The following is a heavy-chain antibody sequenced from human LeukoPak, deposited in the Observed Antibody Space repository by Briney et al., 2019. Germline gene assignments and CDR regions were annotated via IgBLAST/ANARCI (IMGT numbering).Heavy chain of an antibody. CDR2: IYYSGST. V-gene: IGHV4-39*01. CDR1: GGSISSSSYY. CDR3: ARQEVGLRSFDP. Sequence: SETLSLTCTVSGGSISSSSYYWGWIRQPPGKGLEWIGSIYYSGSTYYNPSLKSRVTISVDTSKNQFSLKLSSVTAADTAVYYCARQEVGLRSFDPWGQGTLVTVSS. D-gene: IGHD3/OR15-3a*01. J-gene: IGHJ5*02.